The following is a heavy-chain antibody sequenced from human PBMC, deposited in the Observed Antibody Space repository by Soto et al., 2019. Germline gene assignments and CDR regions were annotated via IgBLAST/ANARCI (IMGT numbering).Heavy chain of an antibody. D-gene: IGHD6-13*01. CDR2: FSYSGST. J-gene: IGHJ4*02. Sequence: PSETLSLTCTVSGGSIRGYYWSWIRQPPGKGLEFIGYFSYSGSTYYNPSLKSRVTISVDTSKNQFSLKLSSVTAADTAVYYCASGLGAAAGYYFDYWGQGTLVTVSS. CDR1: GGSIRGYY. CDR3: ASGLGAAAGYYFDY. V-gene: IGHV4-59*08.